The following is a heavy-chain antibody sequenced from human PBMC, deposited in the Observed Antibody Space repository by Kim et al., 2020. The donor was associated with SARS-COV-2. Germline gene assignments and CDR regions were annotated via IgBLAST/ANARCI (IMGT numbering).Heavy chain of an antibody. J-gene: IGHJ4*02. V-gene: IGHV1-2*06. Sequence: ASVKVSCKASGYTFTGYYIHWVRQAPGQGLEWMGRINPNSGGTNYTQNFQARVTMTRDTSISTAYMELSRLRSDDTAVYYCARVGEYGSGSYASLWVQGT. CDR3: ARVGEYGSGSYASL. D-gene: IGHD3-10*01. CDR2: INPNSGGT. CDR1: GYTFTGYY.